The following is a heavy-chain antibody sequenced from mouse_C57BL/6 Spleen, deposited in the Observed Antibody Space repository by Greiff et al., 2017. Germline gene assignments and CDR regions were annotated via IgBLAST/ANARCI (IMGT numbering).Heavy chain of an antibody. CDR2: IHPNSGST. D-gene: IGHD2-1*01. J-gene: IGHJ4*01. CDR1: GYTFTSYW. Sequence: VQLQQPGAELVKPGASVKLSCKASGYTFTSYWMHWVKQRPGQGLEWIGMIHPNSGSTNYNEKFKSKATLTVDKSSSTASMQLNSLTSEVSAVYYCAKDAGNSLAMDYWGQGTSVTVSS. V-gene: IGHV1-64*01. CDR3: AKDAGNSLAMDY.